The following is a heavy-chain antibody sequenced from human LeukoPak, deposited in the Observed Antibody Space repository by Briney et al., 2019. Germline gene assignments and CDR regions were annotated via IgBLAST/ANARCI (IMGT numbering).Heavy chain of an antibody. CDR1: GFTFSSYE. Sequence: GGSLRLSCEASGFTFSSYEMNWVRQAPGKGLEWVAVISYDGSNKYYADSVKGRFTISRDNSKNTLYLQMNSLRAEDTAVYYCARSDFSLGYSGYEGPFDYWGQGTLVTVSS. D-gene: IGHD5-12*01. CDR2: ISYDGSNK. J-gene: IGHJ4*01. CDR3: ARSDFSLGYSGYEGPFDY. V-gene: IGHV3-30-3*01.